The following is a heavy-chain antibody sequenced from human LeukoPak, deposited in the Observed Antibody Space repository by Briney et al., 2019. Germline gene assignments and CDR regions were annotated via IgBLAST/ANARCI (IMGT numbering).Heavy chain of an antibody. CDR2: ISYDGSNK. J-gene: IGHJ6*03. Sequence: GGSLRLSCAASGFTFSSYGMHWVRQAPGKGLEWVAVISYDGSNKYYADSVKGRFTISRDNSKNTLYLQTNSLRAEDTAVYYCAKVGEYCSSTSCYIDYYYYYMDVWGKGTTVTVSS. CDR1: GFTFSSYG. V-gene: IGHV3-30*18. D-gene: IGHD2-2*02. CDR3: AKVGEYCSSTSCYIDYYYYYMDV.